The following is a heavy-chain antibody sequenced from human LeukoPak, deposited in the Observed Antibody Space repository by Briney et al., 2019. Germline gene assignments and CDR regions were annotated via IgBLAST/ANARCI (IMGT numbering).Heavy chain of an antibody. J-gene: IGHJ4*02. CDR1: GFTFSSYW. CDR2: IKQDGSEK. Sequence: GGSLRLSCAASGFTFSSYWMSWVRQAPGKGLEWVANIKQDGSEKYYVDSVKGRFTISRDNAKNSLYLQMNSLKTEDTAVYYCTTTGTTGVDYWGQGTLVTVSS. V-gene: IGHV3-7*03. CDR3: TTTGTTGVDY. D-gene: IGHD1-1*01.